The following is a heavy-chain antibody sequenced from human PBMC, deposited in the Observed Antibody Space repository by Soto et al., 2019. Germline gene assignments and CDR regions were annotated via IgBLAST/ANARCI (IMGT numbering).Heavy chain of an antibody. CDR1: GGSISSDSYS. V-gene: IGHV4-39*01. CDR3: ARYGSGECNRGSCYSPFDY. Sequence: SETLSLTCTVSGGSISSDSYSWGWIRQSPEKGLEWIASISYSGSTYYNPTLKSRLIISVDTSKSQFSLKLSSVTAADTAVYYCARYGSGECNRGSCYSPFDYWGQGTLVTVSS. J-gene: IGHJ4*02. CDR2: ISYSGST. D-gene: IGHD2-15*01.